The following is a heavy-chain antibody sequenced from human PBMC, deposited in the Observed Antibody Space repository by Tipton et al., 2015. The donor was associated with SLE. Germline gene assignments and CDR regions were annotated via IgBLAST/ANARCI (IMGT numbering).Heavy chain of an antibody. V-gene: IGHV4-59*01. Sequence: TLSLTCTGSGGSISSYYWSWIRQPPGKGLEWIGYIYYSGSTNYNPSLKSRVTISVDTSKNQFSLKLSSVTAADTAVYYCARGDYFDYWGQGTLVTVSS. CDR3: ARGDYFDY. J-gene: IGHJ4*02. CDR2: IYYSGST. CDR1: GGSISSYY.